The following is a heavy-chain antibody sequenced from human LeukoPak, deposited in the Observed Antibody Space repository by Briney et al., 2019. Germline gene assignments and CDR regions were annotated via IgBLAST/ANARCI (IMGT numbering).Heavy chain of an antibody. Sequence: SETMSLTCSVSGGSMTNLYWTWIRQPPGKGLEWIGDIYDSGSTRYNTSLESRVTISVDTSKNQFSLKLSSVTAADTAVYYCAKGGSTNFYYGDVWGQGTTVTVSS. V-gene: IGHV4-59*01. D-gene: IGHD2/OR15-2a*01. J-gene: IGHJ6*02. CDR2: IYDSGST. CDR3: AKGGSTNFYYGDV. CDR1: GGSMTNLY.